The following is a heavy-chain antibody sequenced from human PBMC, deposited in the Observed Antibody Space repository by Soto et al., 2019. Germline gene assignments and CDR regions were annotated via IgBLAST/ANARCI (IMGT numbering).Heavy chain of an antibody. D-gene: IGHD3-22*01. CDR2: IKQDGSEK. CDR3: ARGPYYYDSSIDY. CDR1: GFTFSSYW. V-gene: IGHV3-7*01. Sequence: GGSLRLSCAASGFTFSSYWMSWVRQAPGKGLEWVTNIKQDGSEKYYVDSVKGRFTISRDNAKNSLYLQMNSLRAEDTAVYYCARGPYYYDSSIDYWGQGTLVTVSS. J-gene: IGHJ4*02.